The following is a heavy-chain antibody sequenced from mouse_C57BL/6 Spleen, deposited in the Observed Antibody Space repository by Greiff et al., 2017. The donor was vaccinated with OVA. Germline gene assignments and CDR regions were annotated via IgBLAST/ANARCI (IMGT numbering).Heavy chain of an antibody. CDR2: IHPTSGST. V-gene: IGHV1-64*01. CDR3: ASLTGTEGDY. D-gene: IGHD4-1*01. CDR1: GYTFTSYW. Sequence: QVQLQQPGAELVKPGASVKLSCKASGYTFTSYWMHWVKQRPGQGLEWIGMIHPTSGSTNYNEKFKSKATLTVDKSSSTAYMQLSSLTSEDSAVYYCASLTGTEGDYWGQGTTLTVSS. J-gene: IGHJ2*01.